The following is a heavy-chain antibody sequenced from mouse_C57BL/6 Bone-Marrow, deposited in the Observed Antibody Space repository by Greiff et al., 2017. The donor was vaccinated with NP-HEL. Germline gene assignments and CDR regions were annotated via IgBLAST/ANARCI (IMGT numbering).Heavy chain of an antibody. J-gene: IGHJ4*01. CDR2: IWSGGST. Sequence: VQLQQSGPGLVQPSQSLSITCTVSGFSLTSYGVHWVRQSPGKGLEWLGVIWSGGSTDYNAAFISRLSISKDNSKSQVFFTMNSLQADDTAIYYCARNQITTVVAYYYAMDYWGQGTSVTVSS. D-gene: IGHD1-1*01. V-gene: IGHV2-2*01. CDR3: ARNQITTVVAYYYAMDY. CDR1: GFSLTSYG.